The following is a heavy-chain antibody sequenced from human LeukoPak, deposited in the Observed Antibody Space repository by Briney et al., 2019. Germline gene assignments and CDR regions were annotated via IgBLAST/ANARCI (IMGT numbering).Heavy chain of an antibody. J-gene: IGHJ4*02. CDR1: GFPFSTYW. D-gene: IGHD3-16*01. CDR2: LEQEGSHK. Sequence: HSGGSLRLPCAASGFPFSTYWLNWAPQAQGKGRKGVANLEQEGSHKFYVDSVRGRFTISRDNAKNSLYLQMNSLRADDTAVYYCARDMGDYWGQGTLVTVSS. CDR3: ARDMGDY. V-gene: IGHV3-7*01.